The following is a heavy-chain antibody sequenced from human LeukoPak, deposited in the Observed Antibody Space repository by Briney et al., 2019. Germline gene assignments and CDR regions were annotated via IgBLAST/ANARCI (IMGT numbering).Heavy chain of an antibody. Sequence: SETLSLTCTVSGGSISSYYWSWIPQPPGKGLVWIGYIYYSGSTNYNPSLKSRVTISVDTSKNQFSLKRSSVTAADTAVYYCARRMYYYDSSGYGGYWLDPWGQGTLVTVSS. V-gene: IGHV4-59*08. CDR3: ARRMYYYDSSGYGGYWLDP. D-gene: IGHD3-22*01. J-gene: IGHJ5*02. CDR1: GGSISSYY. CDR2: IYYSGST.